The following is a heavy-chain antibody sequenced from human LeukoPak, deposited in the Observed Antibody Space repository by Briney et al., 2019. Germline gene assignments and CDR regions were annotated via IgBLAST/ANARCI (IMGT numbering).Heavy chain of an antibody. D-gene: IGHD6-19*01. J-gene: IGHJ4*02. Sequence: GASVKVSCKASGYTFTNYDINWVRQAPGQGLEWMGWMNSNTGNTGYAQKFQGRATMTRDTSITTAYMELSSLKSEDTAVYYCARGFPYSSGWPGDWGQGTLVTVSS. CDR3: ARGFPYSSGWPGD. CDR1: GYTFTNYD. V-gene: IGHV1-8*01. CDR2: MNSNTGNT.